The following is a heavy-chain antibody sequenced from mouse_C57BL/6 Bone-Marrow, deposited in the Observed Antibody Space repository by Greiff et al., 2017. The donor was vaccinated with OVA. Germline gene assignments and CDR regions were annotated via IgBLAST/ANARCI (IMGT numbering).Heavy chain of an antibody. CDR1: GFTFSDYY. J-gene: IGHJ2*01. D-gene: IGHD2-3*01. Sequence: LKESEGGLVQPGSSMKLSCTASGFTFSDYYMAWVRQVPEKGLEWVANINYDGSSTYYLDSLKSRFIISRDNAKNILYLEMSSLKSEDTATYYCARVDYDGTRDYVDYWGQGTTLTVSS. CDR3: ARVDYDGTRDYVDY. V-gene: IGHV5-16*01. CDR2: INYDGSST.